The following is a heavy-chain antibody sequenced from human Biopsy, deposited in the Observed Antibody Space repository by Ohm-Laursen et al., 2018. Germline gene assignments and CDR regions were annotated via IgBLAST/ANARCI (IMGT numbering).Heavy chain of an antibody. CDR2: ISYSGTT. J-gene: IGHJ2*01. Sequence: SQTLSLTCTVSGGSIGGGEYYWNWIRQHPGKGLEWIGLISYSGTTFYNPSLESLLTISIDTSKNHFSLNLRSVTAADTAVYYCARGVTHYDGSGFPLAGYWYFDLWGRGTLVTVSS. V-gene: IGHV4-31*01. CDR1: GGSIGGGEYY. D-gene: IGHD3-22*01. CDR3: ARGVTHYDGSGFPLAGYWYFDL.